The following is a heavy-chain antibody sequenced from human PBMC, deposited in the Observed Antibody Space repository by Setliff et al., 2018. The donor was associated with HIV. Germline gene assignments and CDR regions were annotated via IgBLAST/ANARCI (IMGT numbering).Heavy chain of an antibody. CDR3: ARDWVTRSNYYGSGSPWYFDF. CDR1: GGSIDSGSYY. CDR2: VYASAYS. V-gene: IGHV4-61*02. D-gene: IGHD3-10*01. Sequence: SETLSLTCTVSGGSIDSGSYYWNWIRQPAGKGLEWIGRVYASAYSNYNPSLKSRVTMSVDTSQNQSSLKLRSVNAADTAVYYCARDWVTRSNYYGSGSPWYFDFWGRGILVTVSS. J-gene: IGHJ2*01.